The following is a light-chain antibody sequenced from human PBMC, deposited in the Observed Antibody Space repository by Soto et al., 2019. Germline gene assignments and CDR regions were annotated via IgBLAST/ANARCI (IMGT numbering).Light chain of an antibody. CDR3: SSFAGYNNYVI. CDR1: SSDVGGYNY. J-gene: IGLJ2*01. V-gene: IGLV2-8*01. Sequence: QLVLTQPPSASGSPGQSVTISCAGTSSDVGGYNYVSWYQQHPGKAPKLMIYEVSKRPSGVPDRFSGTKSGNTASLTVSGLQAEDEADYYCSSFAGYNNYVIFGGGTKLTVL. CDR2: EVS.